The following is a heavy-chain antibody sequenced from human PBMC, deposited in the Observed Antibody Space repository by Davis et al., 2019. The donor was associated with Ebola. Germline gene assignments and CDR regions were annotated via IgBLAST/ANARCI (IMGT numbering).Heavy chain of an antibody. CDR3: ARSSYQPDY. Sequence: GESLKISCAASGFTFSKAWMTWVRQAPGKGLEWVGRIKSKTDGGTIDYAAPVKGRFTISRDDSKNTLFLQMDSLKTEDTAVYYCARSSYQPDYWGQGTLVTVSS. CDR1: GFTFSKAW. V-gene: IGHV3-15*01. J-gene: IGHJ4*02. CDR2: IKSKTDGGTI. D-gene: IGHD2-2*01.